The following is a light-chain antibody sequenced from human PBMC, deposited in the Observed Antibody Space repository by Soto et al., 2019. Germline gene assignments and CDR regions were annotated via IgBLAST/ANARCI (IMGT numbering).Light chain of an antibody. CDR2: EAT. V-gene: IGLV2-23*02. Sequence: QSALTQPASVSGSPGQSITISCSGTSNDVGGYDLVSWYQQHPGKAPRLIIYEATKWPSGVSDRFSASKSGNTASLTISALQAEDEAYYSCCSFAGGATFVFGGGTKVTVL. J-gene: IGLJ2*01. CDR3: CSFAGGATFV. CDR1: SNDVGGYDL.